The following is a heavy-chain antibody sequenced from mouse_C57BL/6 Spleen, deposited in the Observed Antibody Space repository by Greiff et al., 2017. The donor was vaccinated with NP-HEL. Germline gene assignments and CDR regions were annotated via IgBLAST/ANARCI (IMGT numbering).Heavy chain of an antibody. J-gene: IGHJ2*01. CDR3: ARRVLYYHYFDY. D-gene: IGHD2-1*01. V-gene: IGHV1-53*01. Sequence: QVHVKQPGTELVKPGASVKLSCKASGYTFTSYWMHWVKQRPGQGLEWIGNINPSNGGTNYNEKFKSKATLTVDKSSSTAYMQLSSLTSEDSAVYYCARRVLYYHYFDYWGQGTTLTVSS. CDR1: GYTFTSYW. CDR2: INPSNGGT.